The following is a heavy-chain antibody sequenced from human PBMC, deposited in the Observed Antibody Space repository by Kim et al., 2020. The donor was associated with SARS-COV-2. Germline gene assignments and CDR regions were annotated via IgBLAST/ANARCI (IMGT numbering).Heavy chain of an antibody. CDR2: ISWNSGSI. J-gene: IGHJ6*02. V-gene: IGHV3-9*01. Sequence: GGSLRLSCAASGFTFGDYAMHWVRQAPGKGLEWVSGISWNSGSIGYADSVKGRFTISRDNAKNSLYLQMNSLRAEDTALYYCAKGSSFYYYYGMDVWGQGTTVTVSS. CDR3: AKGSSFYYYYGMDV. CDR1: GFTFGDYA.